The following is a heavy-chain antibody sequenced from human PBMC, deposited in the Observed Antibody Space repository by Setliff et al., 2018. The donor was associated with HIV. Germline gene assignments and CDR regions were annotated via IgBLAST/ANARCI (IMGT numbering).Heavy chain of an antibody. Sequence: PSETLSLTCTVSGGSISSDTFYWSWIRQPAGKGLEWIGHVYARGNTNYNPSLKSRVTISVDTSKSQFSLKLSSVTAADTAVYYCARGKGSSWYGGYFDYWGQGTLGTVS. J-gene: IGHJ4*02. CDR3: ARGKGSSWYGGYFDY. V-gene: IGHV4-61*09. D-gene: IGHD6-13*01. CDR1: GGSISSDTFY. CDR2: VYARGNT.